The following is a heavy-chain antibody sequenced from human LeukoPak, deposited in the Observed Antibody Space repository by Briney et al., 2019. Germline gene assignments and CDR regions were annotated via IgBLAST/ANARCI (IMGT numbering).Heavy chain of an antibody. D-gene: IGHD3-10*01. V-gene: IGHV4-39*07. CDR3: ARDSPAPHYHAAFDI. CDR1: GGSISSSSYY. CDR2: IYYSGST. Sequence: SETLSLTCTVSGGSISSSSYYWGWIRQPPGKGLEWIGSIYYSGSTYYNPPLKSRVTISVDRSKNQFSLKLSSVTAADTAVYYCARDSPAPHYHAAFDIWGQGTMVTVSS. J-gene: IGHJ3*02.